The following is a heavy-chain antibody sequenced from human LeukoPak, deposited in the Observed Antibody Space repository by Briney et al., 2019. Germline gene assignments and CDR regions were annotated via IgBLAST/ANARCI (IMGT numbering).Heavy chain of an antibody. Sequence: GGSLRLSCAASGFTFSSYGMNWVRQAPGKGLEWVSYISTSSSTIYYADSVKGRFTISRDNAKNSLFLQMNSLRAEDTAVYYCARDRSSGYYGTLDYWGQGTLVTVSS. V-gene: IGHV3-48*01. D-gene: IGHD3-22*01. CDR3: ARDRSSGYYGTLDY. J-gene: IGHJ4*02. CDR1: GFTFSSYG. CDR2: ISTSSSTI.